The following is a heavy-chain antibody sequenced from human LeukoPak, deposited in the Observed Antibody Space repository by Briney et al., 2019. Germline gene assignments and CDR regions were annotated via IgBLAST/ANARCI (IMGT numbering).Heavy chain of an antibody. V-gene: IGHV3-48*04. D-gene: IGHD3-10*01. CDR2: ISSSGSTI. J-gene: IGHJ3*02. CDR3: ARETMVRGVIGGAFDI. CDR1: GFTFSSYG. Sequence: GRSLRLSCAASGFTFSSYGMHWVRQAPGKGLEWVSYISSSGSTIYYADSVKGRFTISRDNAKNSLYLQMNSLRAEDTAVYYCARETMVRGVIGGAFDIWGQGTMVTVSS.